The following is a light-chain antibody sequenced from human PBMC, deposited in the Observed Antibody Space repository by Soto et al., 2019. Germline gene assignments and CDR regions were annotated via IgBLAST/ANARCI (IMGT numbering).Light chain of an antibody. CDR2: WAS. CDR1: QSVFYSSNDKNY. CDR3: QQDYSTPIT. Sequence: DIVMTQSPDSLAVSLGEGATINCKSSQSVFYSSNDKNYFAWSQQKPGQPPELLIYWASTREAGVPHRFSGSGSGTDFTLTISSLQAEDVAVYYGQQDYSTPITVGQGTRLEIK. V-gene: IGKV4-1*01. J-gene: IGKJ5*01.